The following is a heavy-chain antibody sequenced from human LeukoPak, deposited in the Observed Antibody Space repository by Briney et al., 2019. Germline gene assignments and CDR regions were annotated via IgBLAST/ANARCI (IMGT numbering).Heavy chain of an antibody. CDR1: GGSISSSSYY. CDR3: ARHYWRVGPIPFDY. J-gene: IGHJ4*02. Sequence: PSETLSLTCTVSGGSISSSSYYWGWIRQPPGKGLEWIGSIYDSGSTYYNPSLKSRVTISVDTSKNQFSLKLSSVTAADTAVYYCARHYWRVGPIPFDYWGQGTLVTVSS. D-gene: IGHD2-2*02. V-gene: IGHV4-39*01. CDR2: IYDSGST.